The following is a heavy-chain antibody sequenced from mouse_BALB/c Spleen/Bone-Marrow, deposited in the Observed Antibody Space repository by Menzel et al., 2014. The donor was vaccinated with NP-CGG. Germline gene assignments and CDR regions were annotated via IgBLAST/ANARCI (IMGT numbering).Heavy chain of an antibody. CDR1: GFDFSRYW. CDR3: ARLGYYGWFAY. CDR2: INPESNTI. Sequence: EVHLVESGGGLVRPGGSLKLSCAASGFDFSRYWMSWVRQAPGKGLQWIGEINPESNTINYSPSLKDKFIISRDNAKNTLYLQMSKVKSEDAALYCCARLGYYGWFAYWGQGTLVTVSA. V-gene: IGHV4-1*02. D-gene: IGHD2-3*01. J-gene: IGHJ3*01.